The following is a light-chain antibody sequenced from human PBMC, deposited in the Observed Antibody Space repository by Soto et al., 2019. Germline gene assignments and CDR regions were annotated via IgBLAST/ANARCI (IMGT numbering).Light chain of an antibody. CDR3: QQRSNWPPST. Sequence: EIVLTQSPGTLSLSPGERATLSCRASQTVVSSYLAWYQQKPGQAPRLLIYGASTRATGIPDRFSGSGSGTDFTLTISSLEPADFAVYYCQQRSNWPPSTFGQGTRLEIK. CDR1: QTVVSSY. CDR2: GAS. V-gene: IGKV3D-20*02. J-gene: IGKJ5*01.